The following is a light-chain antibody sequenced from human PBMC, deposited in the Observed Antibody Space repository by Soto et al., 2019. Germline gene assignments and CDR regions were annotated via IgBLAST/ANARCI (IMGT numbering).Light chain of an antibody. Sequence: DIQMTQSPSSLSASVGDRVTITCRASQGIGSYLAWYQQKPGKAPKFLICLASTLQSGVPSRFSGSGSGTEFNLTITNLQPEDFATYYCQQLNSYPRTFGQGTKVDNK. CDR1: QGIGSY. CDR2: LAS. V-gene: IGKV1-9*01. J-gene: IGKJ1*01. CDR3: QQLNSYPRT.